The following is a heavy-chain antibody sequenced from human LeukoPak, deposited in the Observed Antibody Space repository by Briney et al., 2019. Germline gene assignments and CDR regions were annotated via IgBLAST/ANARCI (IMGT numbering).Heavy chain of an antibody. V-gene: IGHV3-23*01. J-gene: IGHJ4*02. CDR3: AAGSSWYRLDY. CDR2: ISGSGGGT. CDR1: GFTFSSYE. Sequence: GGSLRFSCAASGFTFSSYEMNWVRQALGKGLEWVSAISGSGGGTHYPDSVKGRFTISRDNSKNTLYLQMNSLRAEDTAVYYCAAGSSWYRLDYWGQGTLVTVSS. D-gene: IGHD6-13*01.